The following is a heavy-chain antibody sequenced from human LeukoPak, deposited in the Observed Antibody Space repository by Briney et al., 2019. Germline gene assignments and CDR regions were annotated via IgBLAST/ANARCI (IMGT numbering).Heavy chain of an antibody. J-gene: IGHJ3*02. CDR1: GYRFIRYW. CDR2: IDPSDSYT. D-gene: IGHD6-13*01. Sequence: GESLRISCQGSGYRFIRYWINWVRQMPGKGLEWMGTIDPSDSYTNYSPSFQGHVTISVDKSISTAYLQWSSLKASDTAMYYCARRIAADAFDIWGQGTMVTVSS. V-gene: IGHV5-10-1*01. CDR3: ARRIAADAFDI.